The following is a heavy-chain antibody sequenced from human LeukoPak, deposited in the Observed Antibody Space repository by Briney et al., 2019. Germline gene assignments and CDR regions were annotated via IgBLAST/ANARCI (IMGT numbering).Heavy chain of an antibody. CDR3: ARKDLDYDSSGYTDY. CDR1: GFTFSSYE. CDR2: ISSSGSYI. Sequence: GGSLRLSCAASGFTFSSYEMNWVRQAPGKGLEWVSYISSSGSYIYYADSVKGRFTISRDNAKNSLYLQMNSLRAEDTAVYYCARKDLDYDSSGYTDYWGQGTLVTVSS. J-gene: IGHJ4*02. V-gene: IGHV3-21*05. D-gene: IGHD3-22*01.